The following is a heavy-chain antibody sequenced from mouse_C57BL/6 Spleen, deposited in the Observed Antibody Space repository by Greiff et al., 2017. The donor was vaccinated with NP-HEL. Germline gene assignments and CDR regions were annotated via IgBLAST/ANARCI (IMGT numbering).Heavy chain of an antibody. CDR3: AREEGRGRHFDY. Sequence: EVQVVESGGGLVKPGGSLKLSCAASGFTFSSYAMSWVRQTPEKRLEWVATISDGGSYTYYPDNVKGRFTISRDNAKNNLYLQMSHLKSEDTAMYYCAREEGRGRHFDYWGQGTTLTVSS. J-gene: IGHJ2*01. CDR2: ISDGGSYT. D-gene: IGHD3-3*01. V-gene: IGHV5-4*01. CDR1: GFTFSSYA.